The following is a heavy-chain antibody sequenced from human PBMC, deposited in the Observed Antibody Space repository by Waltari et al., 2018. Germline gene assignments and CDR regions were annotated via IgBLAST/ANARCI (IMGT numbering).Heavy chain of an antibody. D-gene: IGHD2-2*01. CDR1: GGSISSGDYY. CDR2: IYYSGST. CDR3: AGSIVPAATDAFDI. Sequence: QVQLQESGPGLVKPSQTLSLTCTVSGGSISSGDYYWSWIRQPPGKGLEWLGYIYYSGSTYHNPSLKSRVTISVDTSKNQFSLKLSSVTAADTAVYYCAGSIVPAATDAFDIWGQGTMVTVSS. V-gene: IGHV4-30-4*08. J-gene: IGHJ3*02.